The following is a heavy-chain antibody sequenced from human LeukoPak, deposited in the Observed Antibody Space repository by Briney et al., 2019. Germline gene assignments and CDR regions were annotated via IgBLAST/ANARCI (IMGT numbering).Heavy chain of an antibody. V-gene: IGHV3-30*02. CDR1: GFIFSNYG. Sequence: GGSLRLSCAASGFIFSNYGMHWVRQAPGKGLEWVAFIRYDGSNQDYADSVKGRFTISRDNSRNTVYLHMNSLRGEDTAVYYCAKDPSTRGYNTDWYVLWGQGTLVTVSS. CDR3: AKDPSTRGYNTDWYVL. J-gene: IGHJ4*02. D-gene: IGHD6-19*01. CDR2: IRYDGSNQ.